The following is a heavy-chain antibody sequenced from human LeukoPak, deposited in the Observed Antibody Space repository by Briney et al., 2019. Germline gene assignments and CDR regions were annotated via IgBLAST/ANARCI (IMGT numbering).Heavy chain of an antibody. CDR1: GYTFTGYY. J-gene: IGHJ5*02. V-gene: IGHV1-2*02. D-gene: IGHD3-22*01. Sequence: GASVKVSCKASGYTFTGYYMHWVRQAPGQGLEWMGWINPNSGGINYAQKFQGRVTMTRDTSISTAYMELSRLRSDDTAVYYCARDRGTMIMRWFDPWGQGTLVTVSS. CDR2: INPNSGGI. CDR3: ARDRGTMIMRWFDP.